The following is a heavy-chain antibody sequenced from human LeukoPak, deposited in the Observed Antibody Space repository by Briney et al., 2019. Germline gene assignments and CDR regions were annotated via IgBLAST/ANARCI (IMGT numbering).Heavy chain of an antibody. V-gene: IGHV1-8*01. J-gene: IGHJ4*02. CDR2: MNPNSGNT. CDR1: GYTFTSYD. D-gene: IGHD5-24*01. CDR3: ARPISSDGYNFGFDY. Sequence: ASVKVSCKASGYTFTSYDINWVRQATGQGLEWMGWMNPNSGNTGYAQKFQGRVTMTRNTSISTAYMELSSLRAEDTAVYYCARPISSDGYNFGFDYWGQGTLVTVSS.